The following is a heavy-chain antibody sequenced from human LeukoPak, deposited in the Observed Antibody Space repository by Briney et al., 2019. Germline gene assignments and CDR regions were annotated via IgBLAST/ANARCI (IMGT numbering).Heavy chain of an antibody. CDR2: ISGSGGST. D-gene: IGHD5-12*01. V-gene: IGHV3-23*01. J-gene: IGHJ4*02. CDR1: GFTFSSYA. CDR3: AKDRRVDIVATIEY. Sequence: GGSLRLSCAASGFTFSSYAMSWVRQAPGKGLEWVSAISGSGGSTYYADSVKGRFTISRVNSKNTLYLQMNSLRAEDTAVYYCAKDRRVDIVATIEYWGQGTLVTVSS.